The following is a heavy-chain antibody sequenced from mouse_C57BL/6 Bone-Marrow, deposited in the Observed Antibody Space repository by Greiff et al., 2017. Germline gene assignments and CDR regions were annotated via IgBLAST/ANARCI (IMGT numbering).Heavy chain of an antibody. CDR2: IYPGSGST. Sequence: QVQLKQPGAELVKPGASVKMSCKASGYTFTSYWITWVKQRPGQGLEWIGDIYPGSGSTNYNEKFKSKATLTVDTSSSTAYMQLSSLTSEDSAVYYCARPITTVVAKDYAMDYWGQGTSVTVSS. CDR1: GYTFTSYW. CDR3: ARPITTVVAKDYAMDY. J-gene: IGHJ4*01. V-gene: IGHV1-55*01. D-gene: IGHD1-1*01.